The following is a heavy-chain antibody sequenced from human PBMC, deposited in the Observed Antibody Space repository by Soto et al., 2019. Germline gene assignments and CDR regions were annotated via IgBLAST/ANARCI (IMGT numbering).Heavy chain of an antibody. Sequence: SETLALTCTVSGGPINRGYYYWGWIRQPPGKGLEWIGYMYSSGSTYSNPSLKSPAAMSVDTSQNHFSLSLTSVTAADTAVYFFVSGTDCATVDTRYRYFDLWG. CDR2: MYSSGST. CDR3: VSGTDCATVDTRYRYFDL. D-gene: IGHD3-9*01. J-gene: IGHJ6*01. CDR1: GGPINRGYYY. V-gene: IGHV4-30-4*02.